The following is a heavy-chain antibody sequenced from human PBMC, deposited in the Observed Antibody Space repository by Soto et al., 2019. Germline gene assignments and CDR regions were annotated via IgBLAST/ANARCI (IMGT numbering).Heavy chain of an antibody. J-gene: IGHJ4*02. D-gene: IGHD2-15*01. CDR3: ARDRVVLNATPGYYFDY. Sequence: QVQLVESGGGVAQPGRSLRISCAASGFTFSTYTMHWVRQAPGKGLEWVALISYDGGDKFYADSVKGRFILSRDTFQKTVVLQMNRLRPEDMAIYYCARDRVVLNATPGYYFDYWGQGTLVTVSS. CDR2: ISYDGGDK. V-gene: IGHV3-30-3*01. CDR1: GFTFSTYT.